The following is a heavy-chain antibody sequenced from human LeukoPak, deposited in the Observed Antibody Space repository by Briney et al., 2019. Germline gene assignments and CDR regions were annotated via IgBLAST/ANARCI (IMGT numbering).Heavy chain of an antibody. CDR3: ARPLGYCSGGSCYHDAFDI. D-gene: IGHD2-15*01. J-gene: IGHJ3*02. CDR2: INHSGST. CDR1: GGSFSIYY. V-gene: IGHV4-34*01. Sequence: KPSETLSLTCTVYGGSFSIYYWTWIRQPPGKGLEWIGEINHSGSTNYNPSLKSRVTISVDTSKNQFSLKLSSVTAADTAVCYCARPLGYCSGGSCYHDAFDIWGQGTMVTVSS.